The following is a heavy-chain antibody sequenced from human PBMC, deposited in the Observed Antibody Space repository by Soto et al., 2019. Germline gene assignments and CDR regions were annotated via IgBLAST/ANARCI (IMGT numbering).Heavy chain of an antibody. D-gene: IGHD3-3*01. CDR1: GGSFSGYY. V-gene: IGHV4-34*01. CDR3: ARDQTYYYFWSGYYIGLGQGNRSVDMAV. CDR2: VNHSGRT. Sequence: SETLSITCAVYGGSFSGYYWSCIRQPPGKGLEWIGEVNHSGRTTYNPSLKSRVTISVDTSKNQFSLKLSSVAAADTAVYYCARDQTYYYFWSGYYIGLGQGNRSVDMAVCSRGSTVTVS. J-gene: IGHJ6*03.